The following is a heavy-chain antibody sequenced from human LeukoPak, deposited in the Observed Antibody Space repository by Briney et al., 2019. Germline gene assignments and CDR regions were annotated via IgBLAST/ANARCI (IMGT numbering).Heavy chain of an antibody. V-gene: IGHV3-48*03. D-gene: IGHD4-23*01. CDR2: ISSSGSTI. CDR3: ARVGGQLLDV. Sequence: SGGSLRLXCAASGFTFSSYEMNWVRQAPGKGLAWVSYISSSGSTIYYADSVKGRFTISRDNTKNSLYLQMNSLRAEDTAVYYCARVGGQLLDVWGKGTTVTVSS. CDR1: GFTFSSYE. J-gene: IGHJ6*04.